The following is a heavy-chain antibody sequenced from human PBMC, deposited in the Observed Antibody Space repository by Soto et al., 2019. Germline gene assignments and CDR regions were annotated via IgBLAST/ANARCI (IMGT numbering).Heavy chain of an antibody. CDR1: GYTFTSYA. V-gene: IGHV1-3*01. Sequence: GASVKVSCKASGYTFTSYAMHWVRQAPGQRLEWMGWINAGNGNTKYSQKFQGRVTITRDTSASTAYMELSSLRSEDTAVYYCASRTAQQLVLYYYYGMDVWGQGTTVTVSS. D-gene: IGHD6-13*01. CDR3: ASRTAQQLVLYYYYGMDV. J-gene: IGHJ6*02. CDR2: INAGNGNT.